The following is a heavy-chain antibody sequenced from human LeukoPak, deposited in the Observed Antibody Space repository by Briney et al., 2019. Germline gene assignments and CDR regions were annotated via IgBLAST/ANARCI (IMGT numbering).Heavy chain of an antibody. J-gene: IGHJ4*02. CDR1: GFSFSGYA. D-gene: IGHD2-21*01. V-gene: IGHV3-23*01. Sequence: PGGSLRLSCAASGFSFSGYAMNWVRQAPGKGLEWVSVISGSGSSTDNADSVKGRFTISRDNSKNTLYLQMNSLRVEDTAVYYCAKDRGAIRGALAYWGQGTLVTVSS. CDR2: ISGSGSST. CDR3: AKDRGAIRGALAY.